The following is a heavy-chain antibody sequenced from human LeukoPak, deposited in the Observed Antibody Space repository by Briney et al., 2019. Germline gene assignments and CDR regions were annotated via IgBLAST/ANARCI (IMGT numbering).Heavy chain of an antibody. J-gene: IGHJ4*02. D-gene: IGHD5-24*01. V-gene: IGHV1-69*05. CDR1: GGTFSSYA. CDR3: ARGVRRDGYIDY. CDR2: IIPIFGTA. Sequence: SVKVSCKASGGTFSSYAISWVRQAPGQGLEWMGRIIPIFGTANYAQKFQGRVTITTDQSTSTAYMEMSSLRFEDKAVYYCARGVRRDGYIDYWGQGPLVTVSS.